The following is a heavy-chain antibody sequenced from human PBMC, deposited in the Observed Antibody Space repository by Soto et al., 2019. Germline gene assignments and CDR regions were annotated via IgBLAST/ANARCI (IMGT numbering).Heavy chain of an antibody. CDR1: GFTFSSYG. J-gene: IGHJ4*02. CDR3: AREAGDLGVSSIAAPPAYYFDY. V-gene: IGHV3-33*01. CDR2: IWYDGSNK. D-gene: IGHD6-6*01. Sequence: GGSLRLSCAASGFTFSSYGMHWVRQAPGKGLEWVAVIWYDGSNKYYADSVKGRFTISRDNSKNTLDLQMNSLRAEDTAVDYCAREAGDLGVSSIAAPPAYYFDYWGQGTLVTVSS.